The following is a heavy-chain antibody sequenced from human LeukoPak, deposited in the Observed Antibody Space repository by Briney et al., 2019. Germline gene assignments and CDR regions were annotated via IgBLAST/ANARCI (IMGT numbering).Heavy chain of an antibody. CDR3: ARNRYSGSYLFDY. D-gene: IGHD1-26*01. CDR2: IYHSGST. Sequence: SETLSLTCAVSGGSISSSNWWSWVRQPPGKGLGGIGEIYHSGSTNYNPSLKSRVTISVDKSKNQFSLKLSSVTAADTAVYYCARNRYSGSYLFDYWGQGTLVTVSS. V-gene: IGHV4-4*02. CDR1: GGSISSSNW. J-gene: IGHJ4*02.